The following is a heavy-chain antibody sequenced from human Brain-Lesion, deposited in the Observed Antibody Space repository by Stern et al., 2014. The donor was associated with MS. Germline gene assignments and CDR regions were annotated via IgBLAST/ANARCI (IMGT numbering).Heavy chain of an antibody. J-gene: IGHJ4*02. CDR1: GSSLSNAAMG. CDR3: ARKREYCSGGICFAGYYDS. V-gene: IGHV2-26*01. CDR2: IFSTCAT. D-gene: IGHD2-15*01. Sequence: SGPVLVKPTETLTLTCSVSGSSLSNAAMGVSWIRQPPGNALECLAHIFSTCATSYSTSLNSRLHISKHPSTSPAVLTLTYMDPVDTATYYCARKREYCSGGICFAGYYDSWGQGTVVTVSS.